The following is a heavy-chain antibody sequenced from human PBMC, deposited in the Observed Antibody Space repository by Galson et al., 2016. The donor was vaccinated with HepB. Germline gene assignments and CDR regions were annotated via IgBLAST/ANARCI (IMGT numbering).Heavy chain of an antibody. CDR3: ARVRVDYFYY. Sequence: SVKVSCKASGDTFSRYGIGWVRQAPGRGLEWMGGIIPFFGTANYAQNFEDRVTINADKSTSTAYMELSSLRYEDTAVSYCARVRVDYFYYWGQGTLFTVSS. CDR1: GDTFSRYG. J-gene: IGHJ4*02. D-gene: IGHD5-12*01. CDR2: IIPFFGTA. V-gene: IGHV1-69*06.